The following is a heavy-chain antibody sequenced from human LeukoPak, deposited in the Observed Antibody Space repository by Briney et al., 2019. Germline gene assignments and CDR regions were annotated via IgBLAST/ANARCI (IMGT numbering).Heavy chain of an antibody. Sequence: ASVKVSCKASGGTFSSYAISWVRQAPGQGLEWMGWINPNSGGTNYAQKFQGRVTMTRDTSISTAYMELSRLRSDDTAVYYCASSSSRANNFDYWGQGTLVTVSS. CDR2: INPNSGGT. J-gene: IGHJ4*02. D-gene: IGHD6-6*01. CDR3: ASSSSRANNFDY. CDR1: GGTFSSYA. V-gene: IGHV1-2*02.